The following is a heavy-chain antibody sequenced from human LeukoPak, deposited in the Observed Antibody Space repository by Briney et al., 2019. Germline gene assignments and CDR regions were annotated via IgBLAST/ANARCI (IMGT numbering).Heavy chain of an antibody. Sequence: PSETLSLTCTVPGGSISSYYWSWIRQPPGKGLEWIGYIYYSGSTNYDPSLKSRVTISVDTSKNQFSLKLSSVTAADTAVYYCARVGAKTGGHFDYWGQGTLVTVSS. CDR1: GGSISSYY. D-gene: IGHD1-26*01. V-gene: IGHV4-59*01. CDR3: ARVGAKTGGHFDY. J-gene: IGHJ4*02. CDR2: IYYSGST.